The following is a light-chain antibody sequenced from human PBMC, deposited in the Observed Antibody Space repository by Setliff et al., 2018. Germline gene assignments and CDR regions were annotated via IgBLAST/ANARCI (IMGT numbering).Light chain of an antibody. J-gene: IGLJ1*01. Sequence: QSVLAQPASVSGSLGQSIAISCTGTSNDVGGYNYVSWYKQHPGEAPQLMIYAVTTRPSGVSNRFSGSKSGKAASLTISGLQAEDEADYYCCSYVRGSAYVFGTGTKVTVL. CDR1: SNDVGGYNY. CDR2: AVT. CDR3: CSYVRGSAYV. V-gene: IGLV2-14*03.